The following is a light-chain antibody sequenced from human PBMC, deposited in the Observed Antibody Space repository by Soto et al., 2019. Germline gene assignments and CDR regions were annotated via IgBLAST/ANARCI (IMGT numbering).Light chain of an antibody. J-gene: IGKJ1*01. CDR3: QQSYNTPRT. CDR1: QSISSY. V-gene: IGKV1-39*01. Sequence: DIQLTQSPSSLSASVGDRVTITCRTSQSISSYLNWYQQKPVKAPKLLIYAASSLQSGVPSRFSGSGSGTDFTLTISSLQPEDFATYYCQQSYNTPRTFGQGTKVEIK. CDR2: AAS.